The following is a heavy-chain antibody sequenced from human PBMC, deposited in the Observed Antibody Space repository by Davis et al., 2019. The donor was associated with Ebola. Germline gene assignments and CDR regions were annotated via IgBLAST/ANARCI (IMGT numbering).Heavy chain of an antibody. CDR2: ISSSGSTI. Sequence: PGGSLRLSCAASGFTFSSYEMNWVRQAPGKGLEWVSYISSSGSTIYYAESVKGRFTISRDNAKNSLYLQMNSLRAEDTALYYCAKGRSGNYYYYGMDVWGQGTTVTVSS. J-gene: IGHJ6*02. V-gene: IGHV3-48*03. CDR3: AKGRSGNYYYYGMDV. CDR1: GFTFSSYE. D-gene: IGHD1-26*01.